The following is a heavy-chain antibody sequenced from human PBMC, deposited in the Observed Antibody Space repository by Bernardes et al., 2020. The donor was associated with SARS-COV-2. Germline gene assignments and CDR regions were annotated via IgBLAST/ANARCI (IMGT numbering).Heavy chain of an antibody. V-gene: IGHV3-23*01. CDR1: GFTFPYYS. Sequence: GGSLRLSCAASGFTFPYYSMSWVRLALSKGLAWVSYISASGATTFYSDSVKGRFTISRDNSKNTLFLQMNDLRADDTAVYYCANNGYSYGYSLWWGQGTLVTVSS. CDR2: ISASGATT. D-gene: IGHD5-18*01. J-gene: IGHJ4*02. CDR3: ANNGYSYGYSLW.